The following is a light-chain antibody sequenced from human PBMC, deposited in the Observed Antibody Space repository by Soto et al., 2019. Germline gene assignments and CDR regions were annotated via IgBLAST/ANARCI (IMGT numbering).Light chain of an antibody. V-gene: IGLV2-14*01. CDR2: EVS. J-gene: IGLJ3*02. CDR1: SSDVGGYNY. Sequence: QSALTQPASVSGSPGQSITISCTGTSSDVGGYNYVSWYQHHPGIAPKLMIYEVSNRPSGVSNRFSGSKSGNTASLTISGLQAEYEADYYCSSYTSSSTLEFGGGTKLTV. CDR3: SSYTSSSTLE.